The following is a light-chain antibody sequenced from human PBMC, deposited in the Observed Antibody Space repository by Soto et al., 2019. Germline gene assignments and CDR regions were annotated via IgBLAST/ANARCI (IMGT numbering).Light chain of an antibody. J-gene: IGKJ5*01. CDR3: QQSYSTPT. CDR1: QTIRNY. Sequence: DIQMTQSPSSLSASIGDRVTITCRASQTIRNYLNWYHQKPGKAPKLLIYGTSTLQSGVPSRFSGSGSGTDFTLTITSLQPEDFTTYYCQQSYSTPTFGQGTRLEIK. V-gene: IGKV1-39*01. CDR2: GTS.